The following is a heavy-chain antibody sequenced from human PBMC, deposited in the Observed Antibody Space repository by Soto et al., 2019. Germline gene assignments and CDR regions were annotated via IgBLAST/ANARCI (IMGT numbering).Heavy chain of an antibody. CDR1: GFTLSHYW. V-gene: IGHV3-7*01. Sequence: EVYLVESGGALVQPGESLRLSCAASGFTLSHYWMSWVRQAPGKGLEWVANIKQDGSEKYYVDSVKGRFTISRDDAKNSLYLPMNSLRAEDTAVYYCARRYFDYWGQGTLVTVSS. CDR2: IKQDGSEK. J-gene: IGHJ4*02. CDR3: ARRYFDY.